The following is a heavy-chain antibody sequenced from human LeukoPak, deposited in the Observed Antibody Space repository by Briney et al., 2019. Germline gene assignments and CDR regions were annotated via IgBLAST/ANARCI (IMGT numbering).Heavy chain of an antibody. Sequence: GGSLRLSCAASGFTFSSYGIHWVRQAPGRGLEWVTFIQYDGSNQYYADSAKGRFTISRDNSKNTLYLQMNSLRVDDTATYYCARALNRHIGAFEYWGQGALVTVSS. J-gene: IGHJ4*02. CDR2: IQYDGSNQ. D-gene: IGHD4/OR15-4a*01. CDR3: ARALNRHIGAFEY. CDR1: GFTFSSYG. V-gene: IGHV3-30*02.